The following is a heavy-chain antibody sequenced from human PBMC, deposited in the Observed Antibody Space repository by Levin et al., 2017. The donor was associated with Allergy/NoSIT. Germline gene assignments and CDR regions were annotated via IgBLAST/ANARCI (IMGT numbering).Heavy chain of an antibody. CDR3: ASGHLVSSTLPSDY. CDR2: ISSSSSYI. V-gene: IGHV3-21*01. J-gene: IGHJ4*02. Sequence: GESLKISCAASGFTFSSYSMNWVRQAPGKGLEWVSSISSSSSYIYYADSVKGRFTISRDNAKNSLYLQMNSLRAEDTAVYYCASGHLVSSTLPSDYWGQGTLVTVSS. CDR1: GFTFSSYS. D-gene: IGHD2-15*01.